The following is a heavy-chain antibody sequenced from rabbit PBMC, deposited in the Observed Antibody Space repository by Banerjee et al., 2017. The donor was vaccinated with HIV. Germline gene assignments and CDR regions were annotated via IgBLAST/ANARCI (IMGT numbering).Heavy chain of an antibody. J-gene: IGHJ4*01. Sequence: QSLEESGGDLVKPGASLTLTCTASGFSFSSSYWICWVRQAPGKGLERIACIWTGDGGTAYASWAKGRFTISKTSSTTVTLQMTSLTAADTATYFCARWISNGDEYFNLWGPGTLVTVS. V-gene: IGHV1S40*01. CDR2: IWTGDGGT. CDR1: GFSFSSSYW. D-gene: IGHD6-1*01. CDR3: ARWISNGDEYFNL.